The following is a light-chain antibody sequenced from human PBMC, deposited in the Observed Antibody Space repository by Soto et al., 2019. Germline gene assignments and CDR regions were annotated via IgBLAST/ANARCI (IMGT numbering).Light chain of an antibody. CDR2: DVY. J-gene: IGLJ3*02. CDR3: CSYAGSNTLV. CDR1: SSDVGGYNY. Sequence: QSALTQPRSVSGSPGQSVTISCTGTSSDVGGYNYVTWYQQHAGKAPKLTIYDVYKRPSGVPDRFSGSKSGNTASLTISGLQAEDEAESYCCSYAGSNTLVFGGGTKLTVL. V-gene: IGLV2-11*01.